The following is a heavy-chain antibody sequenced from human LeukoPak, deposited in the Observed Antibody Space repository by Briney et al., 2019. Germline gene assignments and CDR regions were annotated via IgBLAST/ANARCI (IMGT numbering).Heavy chain of an antibody. Sequence: NPGGSLRLSCAASGFTFSGYSMNWVRQAPGKGLEWVSSISSSSSYIYYADSVKGRFTISRDNAKNSLYLQMNSLRAEDTAVYYCARVGEYGDYHYMDVWGKGTTGTISS. CDR1: GFTFSGYS. D-gene: IGHD3-16*01. CDR2: ISSSSSYI. J-gene: IGHJ6*03. V-gene: IGHV3-21*01. CDR3: ARVGEYGDYHYMDV.